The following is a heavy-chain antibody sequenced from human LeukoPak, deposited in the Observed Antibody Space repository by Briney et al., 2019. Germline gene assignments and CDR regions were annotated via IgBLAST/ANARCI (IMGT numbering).Heavy chain of an antibody. D-gene: IGHD5-18*01. CDR1: GYTFISYG. CDR3: ARTIGGGYSYGPYFDY. Sequence: ASVKVSCKASGYTFISYGISWVRQAPGQGLEWMGRISAYNGNTDYAQKFQGRPTMTTDTSTSTAYMELRSLRPDDTAVFYCARTIGGGYSYGPYFDYWAREVWSPSPQ. J-gene: IGHJ4*02. V-gene: IGHV1-18*01. CDR2: ISAYNGNT.